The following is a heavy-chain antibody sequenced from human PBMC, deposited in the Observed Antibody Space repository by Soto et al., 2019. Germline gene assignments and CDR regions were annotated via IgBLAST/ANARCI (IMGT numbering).Heavy chain of an antibody. J-gene: IGHJ3*02. CDR2: ISSSGNTI. Sequence: PGGSLRLSCAASGFTFSDYYMSWIRQAPGKGLEWVSYISSSGNTIYYADSVKGRFTISRDNAKNSLYLQMNSLRAEDTALYYCAKDTESGYSYGFDAFDIWGQGQWSPSPQ. CDR3: AKDTESGYSYGFDAFDI. CDR1: GFTFSDYY. V-gene: IGHV3-11*01. D-gene: IGHD5-18*01.